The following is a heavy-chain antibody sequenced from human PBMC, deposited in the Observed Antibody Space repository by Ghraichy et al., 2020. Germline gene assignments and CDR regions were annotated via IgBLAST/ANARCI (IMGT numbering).Heavy chain of an antibody. Sequence: SGPTLVKPTQTLTLTCTFSGFSLSTSGVGVGWIRQPPGKALEWLALIYWNDDKRYSPSLKSRLTITKDTSKNQVVLTMTNMDPVDTATYYCARQPRGGRATSSFDYWGQGTLVTVSS. D-gene: IGHD3-16*01. CDR1: GFSLSTSGVG. V-gene: IGHV2-5*01. J-gene: IGHJ4*02. CDR3: ARQPRGGRATSSFDY. CDR2: IYWNDDK.